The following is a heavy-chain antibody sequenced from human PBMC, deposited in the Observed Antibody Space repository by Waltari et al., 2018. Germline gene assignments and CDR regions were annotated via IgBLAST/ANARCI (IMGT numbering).Heavy chain of an antibody. J-gene: IGHJ5*02. CDR2: IYPGDSVT. Sequence: EVQLVQSGAEVKKPGESLKISCKGSGYSFTSYWIGWLRQMPGTGLEWLGIIYPGDSVTRYSPSFQGQVTISADKSISTAYLQWSSLKASDTAMYYCARQLLGYCSGGSCHENWFDPWGQGTLVTVSS. D-gene: IGHD2-15*01. CDR3: ARQLLGYCSGGSCHENWFDP. CDR1: GYSFTSYW. V-gene: IGHV5-51*01.